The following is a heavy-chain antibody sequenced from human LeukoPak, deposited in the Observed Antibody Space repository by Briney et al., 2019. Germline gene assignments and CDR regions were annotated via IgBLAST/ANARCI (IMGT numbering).Heavy chain of an antibody. CDR3: ARDQGSYYGVDV. CDR2: MYTSGTT. CDR1: GGSISTYY. V-gene: IGHV4-4*07. J-gene: IGHJ6*02. Sequence: SETLSLTCTVSGGSISTYYWSWIRQPAGKGLEWIGRMYTSGTTKYNPSLKSRVTMSVDTSNNQCSLKVSSVTAADTAVYYCARDQGSYYGVDVWGQGTTVTVSS.